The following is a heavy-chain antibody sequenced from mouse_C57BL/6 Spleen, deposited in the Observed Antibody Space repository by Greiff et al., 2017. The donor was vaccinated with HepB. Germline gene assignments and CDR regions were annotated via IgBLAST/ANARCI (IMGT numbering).Heavy chain of an antibody. CDR3: ARGDSNYMWAMDY. CDR2: IYPGDGDT. CDR1: GYAFSSSW. D-gene: IGHD2-5*01. J-gene: IGHJ4*01. V-gene: IGHV1-82*01. Sequence: QVQLKESGPELVKPGASVKISCKASGYAFSSSWMNWVKQRPGKGLEWIGRIYPGDGDTNYNGKFKGKATLTADKSSSTAYMQLSSLTSEDSAVYVCARGDSNYMWAMDYWGQGTSVTVSS.